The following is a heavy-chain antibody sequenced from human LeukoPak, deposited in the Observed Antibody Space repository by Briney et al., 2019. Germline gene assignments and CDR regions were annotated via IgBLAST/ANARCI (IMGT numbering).Heavy chain of an antibody. CDR3: ARAGGSGTFYYYYMDV. CDR2: INPKSGAT. D-gene: IGHD3-10*01. CDR1: GYTFTDYY. J-gene: IGHJ6*03. V-gene: IGHV1-2*02. Sequence: ASVKVSCKSSGYTFTDYYIHWVRQAPGQGLEWVGWINPKSGATYYKQTFQGRVIITLDTSISTAYMELSRLRSDDTAVYYCARAGGSGTFYYYYMDVWGKGTTVTVSS.